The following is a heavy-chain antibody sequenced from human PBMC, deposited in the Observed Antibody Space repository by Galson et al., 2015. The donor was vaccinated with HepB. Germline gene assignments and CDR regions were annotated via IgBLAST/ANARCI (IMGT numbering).Heavy chain of an antibody. D-gene: IGHD2-2*01. CDR2: IRSKANNYAT. J-gene: IGHJ4*02. Sequence: SLRLSCAASGFTFSGSAIHWVRQASGKGPEWVGLIRSKANNYATSYVPSLQGRFTISRDDSKNMAFLHMKSLKIEDTAVYYCTRLGDFSGYSSRWGQGTLVTVSS. CDR1: GFTFSGSA. CDR3: TRLGDFSGYSSR. V-gene: IGHV3-73*01.